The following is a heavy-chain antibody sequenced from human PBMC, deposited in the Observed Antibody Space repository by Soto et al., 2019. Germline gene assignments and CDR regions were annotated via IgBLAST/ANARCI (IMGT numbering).Heavy chain of an antibody. V-gene: IGHV3-15*01. CDR1: GFTFSNAW. D-gene: IGHD3-3*01. J-gene: IGHJ6*03. CDR2: IKSKTDGGTT. CDR3: TTDNRDFWSGFYCYYMDV. Sequence: GGSLRLSCAASGFTFSNAWMSWVRQAPGKGLEWVGRIKSKTDGGTTDYAAPVKGRFTISRDDSKNTLYLQMNSLKTEDTAVYYCTTDNRDFWSGFYCYYMDVWGKGTTVTVSS.